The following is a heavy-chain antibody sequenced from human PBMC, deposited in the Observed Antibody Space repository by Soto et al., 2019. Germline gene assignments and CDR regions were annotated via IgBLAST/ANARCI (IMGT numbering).Heavy chain of an antibody. D-gene: IGHD1-7*01. CDR1: GGIFHGYG. Sequence: QEQLVESGGGVVQPGTSLRLSCAVPGGIFHGYGMHWVRQAPCKGLEWVAIIRFDGSNEEYADSVKGRFTISRDNSKNTLYLQMNTLGAEDTAVYCCARDGIGGTVFRGYLDYWGRGTVVTVSS. J-gene: IGHJ4*02. CDR3: ARDGIGGTVFRGYLDY. CDR2: IRFDGSNE. V-gene: IGHV3-33*01.